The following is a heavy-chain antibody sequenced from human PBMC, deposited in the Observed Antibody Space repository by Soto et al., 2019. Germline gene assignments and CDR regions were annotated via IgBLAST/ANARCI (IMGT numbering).Heavy chain of an antibody. CDR3: ARRRGFPYYYGMDV. CDR2: IYHSRST. CDR1: GGSISSGGYS. J-gene: IGHJ6*02. Sequence: QLQLQESGSGLVKPSQTLSLTCAVSGGSISSGGYSWSWIRQPPGKGLEWIGYIYHSRSTYYNPPLKSRVTISVDRSKNQFSLKLSSVTAADTAVYYCARRRGFPYYYGMDVRGQGTPVTFS. D-gene: IGHD5-12*01. V-gene: IGHV4-30-2*01.